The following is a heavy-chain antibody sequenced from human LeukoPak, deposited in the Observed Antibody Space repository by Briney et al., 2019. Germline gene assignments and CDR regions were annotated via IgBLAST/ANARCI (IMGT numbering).Heavy chain of an antibody. CDR3: ARAPYYYDSGGYSQGGYYYYYMDV. CDR2: IIPIFGTA. CDR1: GGTFSSYA. D-gene: IGHD3-22*01. V-gene: IGHV1-69*05. Sequence: SVKVSCKASGGTFSSYAISWVRQAPGQGLEWMGGIIPIFGTANYAQKFQGRVTITTDESTSTAYMELSSLRSEDTAVYYCARAPYYYDSGGYSQGGYYYYYMDVWGKGTTVTVSS. J-gene: IGHJ6*03.